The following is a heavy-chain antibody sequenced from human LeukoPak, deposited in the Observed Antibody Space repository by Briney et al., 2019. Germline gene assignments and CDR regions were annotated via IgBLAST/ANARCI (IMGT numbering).Heavy chain of an antibody. CDR2: IYYSGST. CDR3: ARHDAYYDYVSY. Sequence: SETLSLTCTVSGGSISSSSYYWGWIRQPPGKGLEWIGSIYYSGSTYYNPSLKSRVTISVDTSKNQFSLKLSSVTAADTAVYYCARHDAYYDYVSYWGQGTLVTVSS. CDR1: GGSISSSSYY. V-gene: IGHV4-39*01. J-gene: IGHJ4*02. D-gene: IGHD3-16*01.